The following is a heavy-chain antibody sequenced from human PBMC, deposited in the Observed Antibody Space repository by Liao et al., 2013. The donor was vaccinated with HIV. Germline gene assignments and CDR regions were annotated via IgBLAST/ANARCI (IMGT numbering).Heavy chain of an antibody. D-gene: IGHD3-10*01. CDR1: GGSISSGDYY. CDR2: IYYSGST. V-gene: IGHV4-30-4*01. Sequence: QVQLQESGPGLVKPSQTLSLTCIVSGGSISSGDYYWSWIRQPPGKGLEWMGYIYYSGSTNYNPSLKSRVTISVDTSKNQFSLKLNSVTAADTAVYYCARDRGSLVRGVIVWYFDLWGRGTLVTVSS. CDR3: ARDRGSLVRGVIVWYFDL. J-gene: IGHJ2*01.